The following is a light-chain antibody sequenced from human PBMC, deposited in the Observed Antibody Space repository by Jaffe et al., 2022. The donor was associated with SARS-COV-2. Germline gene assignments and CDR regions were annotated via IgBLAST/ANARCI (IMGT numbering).Light chain of an antibody. J-gene: IGKJ3*01. V-gene: IGKV1-6*01. CDR3: LQAYNYPFT. CDR2: AAS. Sequence: AIQMTQSPSTLSAFVGDRITVTCRASQDIRSALGWYQVKPGKAPKLLIYAASNLQSGVPSRFSGSGSGTDFSLTISSLQPEDFATYYCLQAYNYPFTFGPGTKVDIK. CDR1: QDIRSA.